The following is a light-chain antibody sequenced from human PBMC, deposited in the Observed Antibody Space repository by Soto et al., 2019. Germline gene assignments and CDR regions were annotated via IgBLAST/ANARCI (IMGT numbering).Light chain of an antibody. CDR2: DAS. V-gene: IGKV3D-11*02. CDR1: HSVSSN. Sequence: EVVMTQSPATLSVSPGERATLSCRASHSVSSNLAWYQQKPGQAPRLLIYDASNRATGIPARFSGSGSGTDFTLTISSLEPEDFAVYYCQQRRSWQVTFGQGTRLEIK. CDR3: QQRRSWQVT. J-gene: IGKJ5*01.